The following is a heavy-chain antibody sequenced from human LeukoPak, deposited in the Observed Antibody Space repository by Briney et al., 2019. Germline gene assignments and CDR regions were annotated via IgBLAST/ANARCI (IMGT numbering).Heavy chain of an antibody. Sequence: GGSLRLSCAASGFTFSSYGMHWVRQAPGKGLEWVAVISYDGSNTYYADSVKGRFTISRDNSKNTLYLQMNSLRAEDTAVYYCAKDQDIVVVPAAMLTNWFDPWGQGTLVTVSS. V-gene: IGHV3-30*18. CDR3: AKDQDIVVVPAAMLTNWFDP. J-gene: IGHJ5*02. CDR1: GFTFSSYG. D-gene: IGHD2-2*01. CDR2: ISYDGSNT.